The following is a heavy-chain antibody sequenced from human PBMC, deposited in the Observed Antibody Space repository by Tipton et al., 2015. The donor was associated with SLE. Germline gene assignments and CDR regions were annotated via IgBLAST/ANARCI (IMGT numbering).Heavy chain of an antibody. D-gene: IGHD5-18*01. CDR1: GFTFSSYG. CDR3: IANNYGYVSIAY. CDR2: IRYDGSNK. J-gene: IGHJ4*02. V-gene: IGHV3-30*02. Sequence: GSLRLSCAASGFTFSSYGMHWVRQAPGKGLEWVAFIRYDGSNKYYADSVKGRFTISRDNSKNTLYLQMNSLESEDTAVYYCIANNYGYVSIAYWGQGTLVTVSS.